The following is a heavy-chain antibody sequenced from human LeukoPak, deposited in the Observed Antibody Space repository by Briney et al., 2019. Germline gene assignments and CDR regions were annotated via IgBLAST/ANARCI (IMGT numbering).Heavy chain of an antibody. J-gene: IGHJ5*02. D-gene: IGHD2-2*01. CDR3: ARQRDIVVVPAAIEDWFDP. V-gene: IGHV4-39*01. CDR1: GGSISSSSYY. Sequence: SETLSLTCTVSGGSISSSSYYWGWIRQPPGKGLEWIGSIYYSGSTYYNPSLKSRVTISVDTSKNQFSLKLSSLTAADTAVYYCARQRDIVVVPAAIEDWFDPWGQGTLVTVSS. CDR2: IYYSGST.